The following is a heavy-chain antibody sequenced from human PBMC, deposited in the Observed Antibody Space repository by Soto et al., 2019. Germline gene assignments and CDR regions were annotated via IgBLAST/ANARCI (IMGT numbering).Heavy chain of an antibody. Sequence: QIQLVQSGAEVKKPGASVKVSCKASGYTFNIYGINWVRQAPGQGLEWMGWISAFNGKTNYAQNVQGRVTMTTDTSTSTAYVELRSLRSDGTAVYYCARDRVPKSSGFFPFDYWGHGTLVTVSS. D-gene: IGHD3-22*01. CDR3: ARDRVPKSSGFFPFDY. CDR1: GYTFNIYG. V-gene: IGHV1-18*01. CDR2: ISAFNGKT. J-gene: IGHJ4*01.